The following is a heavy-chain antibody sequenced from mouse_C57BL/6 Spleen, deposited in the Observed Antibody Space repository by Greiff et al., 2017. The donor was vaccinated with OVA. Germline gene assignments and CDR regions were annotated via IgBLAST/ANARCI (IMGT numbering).Heavy chain of an antibody. CDR3: GRGGGWYFDV. CDR2: ISSGSSTI. CDR1: GFTFSDYG. D-gene: IGHD1-1*02. Sequence: DVMLVESGGGLVKPGGSLKLSCAASGFTFSDYGMHWVRQAPEKGLEWVAYISSGSSTIYYADTVKGRFTISRDNAKNTLFLQMTSLRAEDTAMYYCGRGGGWYFDVWGTGTTVTVSS. V-gene: IGHV5-17*01. J-gene: IGHJ1*03.